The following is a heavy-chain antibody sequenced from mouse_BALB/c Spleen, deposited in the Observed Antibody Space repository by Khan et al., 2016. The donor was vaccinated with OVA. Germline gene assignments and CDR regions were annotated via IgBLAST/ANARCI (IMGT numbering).Heavy chain of an antibody. CDR2: INPSNDYT. V-gene: IGHV1-4*01. Sequence: QVQLQQSGAKLARPGASVKMSCKASGYTFTAYTIHWVKQRPGQGLEWIGYINPSNDYTNYNQKFKDKATLTADKSSSTAYMQLSSLTSEDFAVYYSIREGAYCRKDGWFAYWGQGTLVTVSA. D-gene: IGHD2-14*01. J-gene: IGHJ3*01. CDR1: GYTFTAYT. CDR3: IREGAYCRKDGWFAY.